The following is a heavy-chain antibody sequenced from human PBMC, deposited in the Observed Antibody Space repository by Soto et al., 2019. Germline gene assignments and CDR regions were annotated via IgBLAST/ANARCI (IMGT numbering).Heavy chain of an antibody. CDR1: GGTFSSYA. V-gene: IGHV1-69*13. Sequence: SVKVSCKASGGTFSSYAISWVRQAPGQGLEWMGGIIPIFGTANYAQKFQGRVTINEDESTRTAYMELSSLRSEETAVYYGERADTAMVYDYWGQXTLVTVSS. CDR3: ERADTAMVYDY. CDR2: IIPIFGTA. J-gene: IGHJ4*02. D-gene: IGHD5-18*01.